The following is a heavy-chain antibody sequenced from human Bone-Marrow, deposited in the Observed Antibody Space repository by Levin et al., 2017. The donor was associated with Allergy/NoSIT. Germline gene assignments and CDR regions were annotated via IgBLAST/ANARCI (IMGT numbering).Heavy chain of an antibody. V-gene: IGHV4-31*03. Sequence: SQTLSLPCTVSGGSIGGGIYYWRWIRQHPGKGLEWIGYIYYSGNTYYSPSLKSRLTISVDTSKNQFSLKLSSLTAADTAVYYCARGGYGGNSGPFDYWGQGTLVTVSS. D-gene: IGHD4-23*01. CDR3: ARGGYGGNSGPFDY. J-gene: IGHJ4*02. CDR2: IYYSGNT. CDR1: GGSIGGGIYY.